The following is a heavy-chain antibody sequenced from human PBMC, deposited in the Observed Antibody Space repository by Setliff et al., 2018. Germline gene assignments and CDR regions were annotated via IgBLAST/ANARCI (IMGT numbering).Heavy chain of an antibody. Sequence: GGSLRLSCAASGFTFSSFWMAWVRQSPGRGLEWVANINQDGSGKYYVDSVKGRFTISRDNAKNSLSLQMNGLRAEDTSVYYCAKYYSDNSGPRGAFDYWGQGTLVTVS. J-gene: IGHJ4*02. CDR3: AKYYSDNSGPRGAFDY. V-gene: IGHV3-7*01. CDR2: INQDGSGK. D-gene: IGHD3-22*01. CDR1: GFTFSSFW.